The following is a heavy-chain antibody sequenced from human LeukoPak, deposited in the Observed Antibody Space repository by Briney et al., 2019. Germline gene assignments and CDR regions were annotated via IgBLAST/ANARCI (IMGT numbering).Heavy chain of an antibody. V-gene: IGHV1-18*01. J-gene: IGHJ5*02. Sequence: ASVKVSFKASGYTFPNFGITWVRHAPGQGLEWMGWISPNSGNTKSSQKFQGRVTMTTDTSTSTAYMELSRLRSDDTAVYYCAREFGLYNWFDPWGQGTLVTVSS. CDR1: GYTFPNFG. CDR3: AREFGLYNWFDP. CDR2: ISPNSGNT. D-gene: IGHD3/OR15-3a*01.